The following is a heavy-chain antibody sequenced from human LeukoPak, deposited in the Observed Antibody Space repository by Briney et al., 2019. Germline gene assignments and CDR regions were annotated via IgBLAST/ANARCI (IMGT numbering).Heavy chain of an antibody. CDR1: GYTFTNYG. Sequence: ASVKVSCKASGYTFTNYGIAWVRQAPGQGLEWMGWISANNGNSNHAQKFQGRVTMTTDTSTSTAYLELRSLRYDDTAVYYCARDGYFDSWGQGTLVTVSP. V-gene: IGHV1-18*01. CDR2: ISANNGNS. CDR3: ARDGYFDS. J-gene: IGHJ4*02.